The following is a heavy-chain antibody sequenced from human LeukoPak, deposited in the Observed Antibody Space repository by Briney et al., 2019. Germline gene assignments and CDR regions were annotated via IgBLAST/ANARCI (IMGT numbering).Heavy chain of an antibody. CDR3: ASLPTHYDFWSGFEGAFDI. D-gene: IGHD3-3*01. Sequence: PSETLSLTCTVSGGSISSYYWSWIRQPPGKGLEWIGYIYYSGSTNYNPSLKSRVTISVDTSKNQFSLKLSSVTAADTAVYYCASLPTHYDFWSGFEGAFDIWGQGTMVTVSS. J-gene: IGHJ3*02. CDR2: IYYSGST. CDR1: GGSISSYY. V-gene: IGHV4-59*12.